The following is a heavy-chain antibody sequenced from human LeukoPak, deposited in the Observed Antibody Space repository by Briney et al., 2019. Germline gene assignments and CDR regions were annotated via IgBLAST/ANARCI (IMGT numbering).Heavy chain of an antibody. CDR1: GDSVSSKNAV. CDR3: ARGSYGLGGFWDYYFDY. J-gene: IGHJ4*02. Sequence: SQTLSLTCAISGDSVSSKNAVWAWIRQSPSTGLEWLRKTYYRSQWYSDYAVSVRSRININPDTSKNQFSLQLKSVTPEDTAVYYCARGSYGLGGFWDYYFDYWAQGTVVTVSS. V-gene: IGHV6-1*01. D-gene: IGHD3-10*01. CDR2: TYYRSQWYS.